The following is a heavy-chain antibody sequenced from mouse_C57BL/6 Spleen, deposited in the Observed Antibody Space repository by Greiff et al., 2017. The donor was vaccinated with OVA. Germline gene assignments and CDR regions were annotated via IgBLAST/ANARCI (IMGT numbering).Heavy chain of an antibody. J-gene: IGHJ4*01. CDR1: GFTFSSYA. CDR3: TRVSYSNYAMDY. Sequence: EVKLQESGEGLVKPGGSLKLSCAASGFTFSSYAMSWVRQTPEKRLEWVAYISSGGDYIYYADTVKGRFTISRDNARNTLYLQMSSLKSEDTAMYYCTRVSYSNYAMDYWGQGTSVTVSS. V-gene: IGHV5-9-1*02. CDR2: ISSGGDYI. D-gene: IGHD2-12*01.